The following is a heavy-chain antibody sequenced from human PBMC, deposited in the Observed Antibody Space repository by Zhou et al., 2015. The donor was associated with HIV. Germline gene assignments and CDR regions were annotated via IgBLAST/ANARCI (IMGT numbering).Heavy chain of an antibody. Sequence: EVQLVESGGGLVKPGRSLRLSCTASGFTFGDYAMSWFRQAPGKGLEWVGFIRSKAYGGTTEYAASVKGRFTISRDDSKSIAYLQMNSLKTEDTAVYYCTRVWNSGSYCVDYWGQGTLVTVSS. J-gene: IGHJ4*02. V-gene: IGHV3-49*05. CDR2: IRSKAYGGTT. D-gene: IGHD1-26*01. CDR3: TRVWNSGSYCVDY. CDR1: GFTFGDYA.